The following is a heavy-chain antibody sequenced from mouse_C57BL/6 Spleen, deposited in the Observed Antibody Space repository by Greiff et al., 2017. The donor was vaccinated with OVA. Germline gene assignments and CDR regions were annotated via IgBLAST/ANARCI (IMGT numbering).Heavy chain of an antibody. Sequence: EVKLVESGGGLVKPGGSLKLSCAASGFTFSSYAMSWVRQTPEKRLEWVATISDGGSYTYYPDNVKGRFTISRDNAKNNLYLQMSHLKSEDTAMYYCARDGNDYDRGWYFDVWGTGTTVTVSS. D-gene: IGHD2-4*01. V-gene: IGHV5-4*01. CDR3: ARDGNDYDRGWYFDV. J-gene: IGHJ1*03. CDR1: GFTFSSYA. CDR2: ISDGGSYT.